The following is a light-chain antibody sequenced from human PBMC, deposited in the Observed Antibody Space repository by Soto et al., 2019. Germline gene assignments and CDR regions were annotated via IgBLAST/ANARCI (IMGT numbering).Light chain of an antibody. CDR2: LGS. V-gene: IGKV2-28*01. Sequence: VMTQSPLSLPVTPGEPASISCRSSQSLLNSNGYNFLDWYLQKPGQSPQLLFHLGSNRASGVDDRFSGSESGTDFTVKISRVEAEDVGRYYCRLALQTPFTFGQGTRLEIK. CDR3: RLALQTPFT. CDR1: QSLLNSNGYNF. J-gene: IGKJ2*01.